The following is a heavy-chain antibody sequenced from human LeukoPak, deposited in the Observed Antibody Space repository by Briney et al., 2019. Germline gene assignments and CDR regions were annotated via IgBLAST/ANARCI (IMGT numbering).Heavy chain of an antibody. V-gene: IGHV3-7*01. CDR3: AAWTDRGYNF. CDR1: GFTFSGSW. J-gene: IGHJ4*02. CDR2: INPDGSQK. Sequence: GESLRLSCAASGFTFSGSWMNWVRQAPGKGLEWVANINPDGSQKRFVDSVMGRFTMSRDNAKNSLYLQMNSLRVGDTAVFYCAAWTDRGYNFWGQGTLVTDSS. D-gene: IGHD5-24*01.